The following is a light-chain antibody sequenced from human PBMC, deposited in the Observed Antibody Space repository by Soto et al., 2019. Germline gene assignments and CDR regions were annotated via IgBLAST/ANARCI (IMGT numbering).Light chain of an antibody. J-gene: IGLJ7*01. V-gene: IGLV1-51*01. CDR2: DNN. CDR3: ATWYGSLPGEV. Sequence: QSVLTQSPSVSAAPGQKVTISCSGSSSNIGNNYVSWYQQLPGTAPKLLIYDNNKRPSGIPDRFSGSKSGTSGTLDITGLQTGDEADYYCATWYGSLPGEVFGGGTQLTVL. CDR1: SSNIGNNY.